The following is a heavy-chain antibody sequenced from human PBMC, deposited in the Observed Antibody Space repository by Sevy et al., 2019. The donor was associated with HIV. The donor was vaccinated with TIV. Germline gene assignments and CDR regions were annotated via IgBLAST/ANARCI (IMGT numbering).Heavy chain of an antibody. CDR3: AREAYSGYAWGGFDY. CDR1: GFTFSDYY. J-gene: IGHJ4*02. D-gene: IGHD5-12*01. V-gene: IGHV3-11*01. CDR2: ISSSGSTI. Sequence: GGSLRLSCAASGFTFSDYYMSWIRQAPGKGLEWVSYISSSGSTIYYADSVKGRCTISSDNAKNSLYLQMNSLRAEDTAVDYCAREAYSGYAWGGFDYWGQGTLVTVSS.